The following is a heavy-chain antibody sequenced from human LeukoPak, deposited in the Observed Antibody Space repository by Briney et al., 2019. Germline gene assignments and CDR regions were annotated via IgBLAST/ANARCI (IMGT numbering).Heavy chain of an antibody. J-gene: IGHJ4*02. D-gene: IGHD6-19*01. CDR1: GFTFSTYA. Sequence: GGSLRLPCAASGFTFSTYAMNWVRQAPGKGLAWVSAINGSGDNTYYADSVKGRFTTSRDNSKNTLYLQMNSLRADDTAVYYCARQVLYSISVAGILDYWGQGSLVTVSS. CDR3: ARQVLYSISVAGILDY. CDR2: INGSGDNT. V-gene: IGHV3-23*01.